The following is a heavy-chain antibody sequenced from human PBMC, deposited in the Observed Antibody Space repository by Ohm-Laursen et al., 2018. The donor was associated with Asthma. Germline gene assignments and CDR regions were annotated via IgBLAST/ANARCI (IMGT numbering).Heavy chain of an antibody. CDR1: GFTFSSYG. V-gene: IGHV3-23*01. J-gene: IGHJ4*02. Sequence: SLRLSCAASGFTFSSYGMHWVRQAPGKGLEWVSAIIGSGATTYFADSVKGRFTISRDNSKNTLYLQMSSLRAEDTAVYYCAKARVEPNGGYYFDYWGQGTLVTVSS. CDR3: AKARVEPNGGYYFDY. CDR2: IIGSGATT.